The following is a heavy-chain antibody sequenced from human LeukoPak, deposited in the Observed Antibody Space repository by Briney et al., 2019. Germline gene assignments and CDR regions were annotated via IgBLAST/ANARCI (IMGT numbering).Heavy chain of an antibody. CDR3: ARDSWPTYYYDSSGYGADFDY. V-gene: IGHV3-7*01. J-gene: IGHJ4*02. D-gene: IGHD3-22*01. CDR2: IKQGGSEK. CDR1: GFTFSSYW. Sequence: GGSLRLSCAASGFTFSSYWMSWVRQAPGKGLEWVANIKQGGSEKYYVDSVKGRFTISRDNAKNSLYLQMNSLRAEDTAVYYCARDSWPTYYYDSSGYGADFDYWGQGTLVTVSS.